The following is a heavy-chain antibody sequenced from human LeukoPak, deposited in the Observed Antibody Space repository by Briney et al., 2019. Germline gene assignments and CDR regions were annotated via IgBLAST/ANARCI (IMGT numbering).Heavy chain of an antibody. CDR3: VQDYFDSSGYYGLDY. CDR2: ISGSGATT. CDR1: GFTFGSYA. V-gene: IGHV3-23*01. J-gene: IGHJ4*02. D-gene: IGHD3-22*01. Sequence: PGGSLRLSCAASGFTFGSYAMSWVRQAPGKGLEWVSVISGSGATTHYADSVKGRFTISRDNSKSTLYLHMNSLRAEDTALYYCVQDYFDSSGYYGLDYWGQGTLVNVSS.